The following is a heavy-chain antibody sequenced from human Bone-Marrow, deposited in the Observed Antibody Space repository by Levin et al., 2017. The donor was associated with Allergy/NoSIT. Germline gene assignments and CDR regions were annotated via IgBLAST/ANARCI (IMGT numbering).Heavy chain of an antibody. CDR1: GFTFDDYT. J-gene: IGHJ4*02. CDR3: SAEFTQAKDYFAY. V-gene: IGHV3-43*01. D-gene: IGHD1-14*01. CDR2: ISWDGGST. Sequence: PGGSLRLSCAASGFTFDDYTMQWVRQAPGKGLEWVSLISWDGGSTSYGDSVQGRFTISRDNSKNSLYLQMDSLRTEDTALYYCSAEFTQAKDYFAYWGQGTLVTVSS.